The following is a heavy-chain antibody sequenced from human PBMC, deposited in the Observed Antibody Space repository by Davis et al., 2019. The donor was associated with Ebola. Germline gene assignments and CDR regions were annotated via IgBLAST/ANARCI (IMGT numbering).Heavy chain of an antibody. Sequence: SETLSLTCTVSGGSISSYYWSWVRHPPGKGLECLGYIYYGGNTNYNASLKSRLTVSVDTSRNQFSLKLTSVTPADTAVYYCARLRVASAGPYFFDDWGQGTLVTVSP. V-gene: IGHV4-59*01. D-gene: IGHD6-13*01. J-gene: IGHJ4*02. CDR3: ARLRVASAGPYFFDD. CDR2: IYYGGNT. CDR1: GGSISSYY.